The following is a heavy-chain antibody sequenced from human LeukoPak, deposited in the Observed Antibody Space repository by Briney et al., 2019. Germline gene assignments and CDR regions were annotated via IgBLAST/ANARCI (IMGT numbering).Heavy chain of an antibody. D-gene: IGHD6-13*01. CDR3: ARHGYSSSWYTFDY. J-gene: IGHJ4*02. CDR2: INHSGST. Sequence: PSETLSLTCTVSGGSISSSSYYWSCIRPPPGKGLEWVGEINHSGSTNYNPSLKSRVTISVDTSKNQFSLKLSSVTAADTAVYYCARHGYSSSWYTFDYWGQGTLVTVSS. CDR1: GGSISSSSYY. V-gene: IGHV4-39*01.